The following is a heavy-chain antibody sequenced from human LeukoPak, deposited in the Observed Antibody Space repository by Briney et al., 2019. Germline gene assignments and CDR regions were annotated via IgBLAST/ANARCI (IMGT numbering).Heavy chain of an antibody. Sequence: GESMKISCKGSGYSFASYWISWVRQMPGKGLEWMGKIDPIDSYTNYSPSFQDHVTISADKSLSTAYLQWSSLRASDTAMYYCARHHTSMVDWGQGTLVTVSS. V-gene: IGHV5-10-1*01. D-gene: IGHD5-18*01. CDR1: GYSFASYW. J-gene: IGHJ4*02. CDR3: ARHHTSMVD. CDR2: IDPIDSYT.